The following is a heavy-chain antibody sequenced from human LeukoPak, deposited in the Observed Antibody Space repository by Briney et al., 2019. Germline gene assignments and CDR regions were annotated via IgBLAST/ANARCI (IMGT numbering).Heavy chain of an antibody. V-gene: IGHV4-34*01. D-gene: IGHD2-2*01. J-gene: IGHJ6*03. CDR2: INQSGST. Sequence: SETLSLTCAVYGGSFSGYYWSWIRQPPGRGLEWTGEINQSGSTNYNPSLKSRVTISVDTSKNQFSLKLSSVTAADTAVYYCARGRSIVVVPAATPAMDVWGKGTTVTVSS. CDR1: GGSFSGYY. CDR3: ARGRSIVVVPAATPAMDV.